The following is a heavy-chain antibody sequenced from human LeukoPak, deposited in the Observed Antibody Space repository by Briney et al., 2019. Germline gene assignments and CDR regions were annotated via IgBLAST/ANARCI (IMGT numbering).Heavy chain of an antibody. CDR3: ARGYFITMIVRDAFDI. CDR2: IYTSGST. CDR1: GGSISSGSYY. Sequence: SETLSLTCTVSGGSISSGSYYWSWIRQPAGKGLEWIGRIYTSGSTNYNPSLKSRVTISVGTSKNQFSLKLSSVTAADTAVYYCARGYFITMIVRDAFDIWGQGTMVTVSS. J-gene: IGHJ3*02. D-gene: IGHD3-22*01. V-gene: IGHV4-61*02.